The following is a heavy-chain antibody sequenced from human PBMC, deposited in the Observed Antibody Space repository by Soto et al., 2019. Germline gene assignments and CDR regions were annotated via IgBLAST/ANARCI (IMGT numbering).Heavy chain of an antibody. J-gene: IGHJ4*02. D-gene: IGHD3-10*01. CDR2: ISSSSSTI. Sequence: EVQLVESGGGLVQPGGSLRLSCAASGFTFSSYSMNWVRQAPGKGLQWVSYISSSSSTIYYADSVKGRFTISRDNAKNSLYLQMNSLRDEDTAVYYCAAHSGSYKFRDYWGQGTLVTVSS. CDR1: GFTFSSYS. V-gene: IGHV3-48*02. CDR3: AAHSGSYKFRDY.